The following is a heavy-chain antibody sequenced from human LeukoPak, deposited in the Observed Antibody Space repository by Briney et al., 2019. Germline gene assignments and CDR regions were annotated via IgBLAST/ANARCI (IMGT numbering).Heavy chain of an antibody. V-gene: IGHV1-2*04. Sequence: ASVKVSCKASGYTFTGYYMHWVRQAPGQGLEWMGWINPNSGGTNYAQKFQGWVTMTRDTSISTAYMELSRLRSDDTAVYYCARGLSISSWSLSGYWGQGTLVTVSS. CDR3: ARGLSISSWSLSGY. D-gene: IGHD6-13*01. CDR2: INPNSGGT. CDR1: GYTFTGYY. J-gene: IGHJ4*02.